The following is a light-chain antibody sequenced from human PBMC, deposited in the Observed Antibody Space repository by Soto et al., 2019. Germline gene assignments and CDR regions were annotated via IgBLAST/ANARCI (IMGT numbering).Light chain of an antibody. CDR1: QVVTSSY. CDR3: QQYNNWPQT. V-gene: IGKV3-20*01. CDR2: GAS. J-gene: IGKJ1*01. Sequence: EIVLTQSPGTLALSPGERATLSCRASQVVTSSYVAWYQQRPGLAPRLLIYGASSRATGIPDRFSGSGSGRDFTLTISRLEPGDFAVYYCQQYNNWPQTFGQGTKVDIK.